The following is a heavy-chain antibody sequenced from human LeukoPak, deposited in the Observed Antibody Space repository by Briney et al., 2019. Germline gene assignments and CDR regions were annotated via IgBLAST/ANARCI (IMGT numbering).Heavy chain of an antibody. V-gene: IGHV4-34*01. J-gene: IGHJ4*02. CDR1: GGSFSGYY. CDR3: ARVPHXYFGYGYFDT. Sequence: PSETLSLTCVVYGGSFSGYYWSWIRQPPGKGLEWIGEIDQSGTTNYNPSLKSRVTISIDTSKKQFSLTLTSMTAADTAVYYCARVPHXYFGYGYFDTWGQGTRVTVSS. CDR2: IDQSGTT. D-gene: IGHD2-21*01.